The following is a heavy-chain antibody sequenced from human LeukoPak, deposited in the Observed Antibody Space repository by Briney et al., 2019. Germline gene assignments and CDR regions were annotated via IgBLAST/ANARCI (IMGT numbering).Heavy chain of an antibody. J-gene: IGHJ4*02. D-gene: IGHD3-22*01. CDR1: GFTCSSCS. V-gene: IGHV3-48*01. CDR3: ARVLHKRNYDSSTYYGY. Sequence: GGSLRLSCAASGFTCSSCSMNWARQAPGKGLEWVSYISSSSSTIYYADSVKGRFTISRDNAKNSLYLQMNSLRAEDTAVYYCARVLHKRNYDSSTYYGYWGQGTLVTVSS. CDR2: ISSSSSTI.